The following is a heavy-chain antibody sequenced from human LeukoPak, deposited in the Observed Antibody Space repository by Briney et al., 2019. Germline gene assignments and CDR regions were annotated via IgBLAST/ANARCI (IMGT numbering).Heavy chain of an antibody. CDR3: ARQTTGDY. J-gene: IGHJ4*02. CDR2: ISSSSSYI. Sequence: GGSLRLSCAASGFTFSTYAMSWVRQAPGKGLEWVSSISSSSSYIYYADSVKGRFTISRDNAKNSLYLQMNSLRAEDTAVYYCARQTTGDYWGQGTLVTVSS. CDR1: GFTFSTYA. D-gene: IGHD1-7*01. V-gene: IGHV3-21*01.